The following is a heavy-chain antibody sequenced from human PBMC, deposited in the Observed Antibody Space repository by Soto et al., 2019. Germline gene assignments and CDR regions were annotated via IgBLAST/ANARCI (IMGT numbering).Heavy chain of an antibody. D-gene: IGHD6-6*01. J-gene: IGHJ6*02. CDR1: GYTFTSYY. Sequence: ASVKVSCKASGYTFTSYYMHWVRQAPGQGLEWMGIINPSGGSTSYAQKFQGRVTMTRDTSTSTVYMELSSLRSEGTAVYYCARDRDSSSPSPYYYYGMDVWGQGTTVTVSS. CDR3: ARDRDSSSPSPYYYYGMDV. V-gene: IGHV1-46*01. CDR2: INPSGGST.